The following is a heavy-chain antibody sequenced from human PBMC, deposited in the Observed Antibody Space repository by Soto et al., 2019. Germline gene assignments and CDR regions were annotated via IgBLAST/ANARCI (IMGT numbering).Heavy chain of an antibody. CDR2: ISSDSIYT. V-gene: IGHV3-11*06. CDR3: ARDSTGSGLDYGMDV. Sequence: QVQLVESGGGLVKPGGSLRLSCAASGFTFNDHYMTWIRQAPGKGLEWVSFISSDSIYTNSADSVKGRFNISRDNAKNLLHLQMSSLRVEDTAVYYCARDSTGSGLDYGMDVWGQGTTVAVSS. CDR1: GFTFNDHY. D-gene: IGHD3-10*01. J-gene: IGHJ6*02.